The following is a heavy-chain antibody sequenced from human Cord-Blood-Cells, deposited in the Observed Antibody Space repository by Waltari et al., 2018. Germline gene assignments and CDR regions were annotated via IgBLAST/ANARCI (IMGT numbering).Heavy chain of an antibody. CDR3: AKETIFGVVLDY. CDR2: IRYDGSNK. D-gene: IGHD3-3*01. J-gene: IGHJ4*02. CDR1: GFTFSSSG. Sequence: VQLVESGGGVVQPGGSLRLSCAASGFTFSSSGMHWVRQAPGKGLEWVAFIRYDGSNKYYADSVKGRFTISRDNSKNTLYLQMNSLRAEDTAVYYCAKETIFGVVLDYWGQGTLVTVSS. V-gene: IGHV3-30*02.